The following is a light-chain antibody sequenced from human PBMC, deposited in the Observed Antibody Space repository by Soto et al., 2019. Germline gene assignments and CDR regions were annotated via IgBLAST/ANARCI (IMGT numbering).Light chain of an antibody. V-gene: IGKV3D-15*01. CDR3: LQATHWPHT. Sequence: EIVMTQSPGTLSLSPGERATLSCRASQSVSSRLAWYQQKPGQAPRLLISGASSRATGIPDRFSGSGSVTDFTLKISRVEAEDVGVYYCLQATHWPHTFGQGTKVDIK. CDR1: QSVSSR. CDR2: GAS. J-gene: IGKJ2*01.